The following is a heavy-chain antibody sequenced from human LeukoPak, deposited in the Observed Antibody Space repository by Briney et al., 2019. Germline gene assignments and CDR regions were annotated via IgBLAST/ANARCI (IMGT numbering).Heavy chain of an antibody. V-gene: IGHV4-39*01. J-gene: IGHJ4*02. CDR3: ARLGGYSYGARIFDY. Sequence: SETLSLTCTVSDSITSTSYYWAWIRQPPGKGLQWIASISHSGTTYFNPSLKSRVTLSIDTSRSQYSLQLASVTAADTALYYCARLGGYSYGARIFDYWGQGIRVAVSS. D-gene: IGHD5-18*01. CDR1: DSITSTSYY. CDR2: ISHSGTT.